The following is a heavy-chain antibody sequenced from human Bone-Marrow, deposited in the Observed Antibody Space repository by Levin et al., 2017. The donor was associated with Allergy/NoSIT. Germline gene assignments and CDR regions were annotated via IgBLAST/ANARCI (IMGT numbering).Heavy chain of an antibody. CDR2: ISYDGSNT. J-gene: IGHJ4*02. Sequence: GGSLRLSCAASGFTFSSYGMDWVRQAPGKGLEWVAVISYDGSNTYYAESVKGRFTISRDNSENTLHLQMNSLRAEDTAVYYCAKDRSYCSSSSSCYGLDYWGQGTLVTVSS. CDR3: AKDRSYCSSSSSCYGLDY. D-gene: IGHD2-2*01. CDR1: GFTFSSYG. V-gene: IGHV3-30*18.